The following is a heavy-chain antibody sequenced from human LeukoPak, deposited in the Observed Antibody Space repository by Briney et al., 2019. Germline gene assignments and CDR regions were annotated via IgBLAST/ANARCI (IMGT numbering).Heavy chain of an antibody. V-gene: IGHV3-7*01. Sequence: GGSLRLSCAASGFTFSSYWMSWVRQAPGKGLEWVANIKQDGSEKYHVDSVKGRFTISRDNAKNSLYLQMNSLRAGDTAVYYCARHDGDYSDYFDYWGQGTLVTVSS. CDR2: IKQDGSEK. J-gene: IGHJ4*02. CDR1: GFTFSSYW. CDR3: ARHDGDYSDYFDY. D-gene: IGHD4-17*01.